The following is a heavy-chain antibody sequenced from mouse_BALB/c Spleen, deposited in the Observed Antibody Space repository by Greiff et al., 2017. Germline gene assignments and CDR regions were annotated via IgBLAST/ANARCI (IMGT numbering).Heavy chain of an antibody. CDR1: GYTFTSYW. Sequence: VQLQQSGADLAKPGASVKMSCKASGYTFTSYWMHWVKQRPGQGLEWIGYINPSTGYTEYNQKFKDKATLTADKSSSTAYMQLSSLTSEDSAVYYCARSTYRSFAYWGQGTLVTVSA. V-gene: IGHV1-7*01. CDR3: ARSTYRSFAY. J-gene: IGHJ3*01. D-gene: IGHD5-1*01. CDR2: INPSTGYT.